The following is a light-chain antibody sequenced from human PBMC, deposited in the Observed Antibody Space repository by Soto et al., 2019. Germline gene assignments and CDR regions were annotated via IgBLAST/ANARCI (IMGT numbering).Light chain of an antibody. V-gene: IGKV3-15*01. CDR3: QQYNDNWPT. J-gene: IGKJ1*01. CDR2: GAS. Sequence: EIVLTQSPGTLSLSPGERATLSCRASQSVSSTLAWFQQKPGQAPRLLSYGASTRATGIPARFSASGSGTEFTLTINGLQSEDFDVYYCQQYNDNWPTFGQGTKVDIK. CDR1: QSVSST.